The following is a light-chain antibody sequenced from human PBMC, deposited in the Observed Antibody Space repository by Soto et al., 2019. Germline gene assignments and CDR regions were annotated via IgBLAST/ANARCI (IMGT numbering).Light chain of an antibody. CDR1: INDVGAYKY. J-gene: IGLJ2*01. CDR2: EVN. V-gene: IGLV2-14*01. CDR3: SSYTSSGSVL. Sequence: QSALTQPASVSGSPGQSITISCTGTINDVGAYKYVTWYRQHPDKAPQVVIFEVNNRPSGVSNRFSGSKSDNTASLTISGLQAEDEADYYCSSYTSSGSVLFGGGTKVTVL.